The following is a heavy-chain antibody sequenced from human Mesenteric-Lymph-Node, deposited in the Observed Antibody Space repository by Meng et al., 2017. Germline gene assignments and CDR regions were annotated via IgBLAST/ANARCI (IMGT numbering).Heavy chain of an antibody. CDR2: IWYDGSNK. Sequence: GESLKISCAASGFTFSSYAISWVRQAPGKGLEWVAVIWYDGSNKYYADSVKGRFTISRDNSKNTLYLQMNSLRAEDTAVYYCARGYSSGWYGDGEYFQHWGQGTLVTVSS. D-gene: IGHD6-19*01. CDR3: ARGYSSGWYGDGEYFQH. CDR1: GFTFSSYA. J-gene: IGHJ1*01. V-gene: IGHV3-33*08.